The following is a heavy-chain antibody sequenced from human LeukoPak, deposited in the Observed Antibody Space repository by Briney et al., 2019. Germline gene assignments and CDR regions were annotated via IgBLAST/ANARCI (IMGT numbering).Heavy chain of an antibody. CDR1: GGSFSGYY. V-gene: IGHV4-34*01. J-gene: IGHJ4*02. CDR3: ARGTMTTVTYYFDY. CDR2: INHSGST. Sequence: SETLSLTCAVYGGSFSGYYWSWIRQPPGKGLEWIGEINHSGSTNYSPSLKSRVTISVDTSKNQFSLKLSSVTAADTAVYYCARGTMTTVTYYFDYWGQGTLVTVSS. D-gene: IGHD4-17*01.